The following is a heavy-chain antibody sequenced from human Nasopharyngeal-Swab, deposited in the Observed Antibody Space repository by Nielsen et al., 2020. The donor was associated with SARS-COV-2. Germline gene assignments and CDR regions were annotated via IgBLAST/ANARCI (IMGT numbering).Heavy chain of an antibody. CDR3: AHSKVTYYGFWSGPPEGYWFDP. CDR2: IYWDDDK. D-gene: IGHD3-3*01. Sequence: WIRQPPGKALEWLALIYWDDDKRYSPSLKSRLTITKDTSKNQVVLTMTNMDPVDTATYYCAHSKVTYYGFWSGPPEGYWFDPWGQGTLVTVSS. V-gene: IGHV2-5*02. J-gene: IGHJ5*02.